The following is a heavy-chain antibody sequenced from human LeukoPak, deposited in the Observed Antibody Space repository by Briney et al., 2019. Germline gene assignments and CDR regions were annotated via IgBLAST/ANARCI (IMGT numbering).Heavy chain of an antibody. CDR3: ANDLTRAVYSAYDFVPNLGN. D-gene: IGHD5-12*01. CDR1: GFSFSGHW. CDR2: ISPTGSTT. V-gene: IGHV3-74*01. J-gene: IGHJ4*02. Sequence: GGSLRLSCIASGFSFSGHWMHWARQLPGKGLVWVSRISPTGSTTSYADSVKGRFTVSRDNSKNTLYLQMNSLRAEDTAVYYCANDLTRAVYSAYDFVPNLGNWGQGTLVTVSS.